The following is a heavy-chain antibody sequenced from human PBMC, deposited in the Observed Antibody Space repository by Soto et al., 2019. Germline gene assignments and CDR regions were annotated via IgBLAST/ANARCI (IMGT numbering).Heavy chain of an antibody. CDR1: GGTFSSYT. V-gene: IGHV1-69*02. CDR2: IIPILGIA. Sequence: ASVKVSCKASGGTFSSYTISWVRQAPGQGLEWMGRIIPILGIANYAQKFQGRVTITADKSTSTAYMELSSLRSEDTAVYYCATCGGFSSWDYWGQGTLVTVSS. D-gene: IGHD6-13*01. CDR3: ATCGGFSSWDY. J-gene: IGHJ4*02.